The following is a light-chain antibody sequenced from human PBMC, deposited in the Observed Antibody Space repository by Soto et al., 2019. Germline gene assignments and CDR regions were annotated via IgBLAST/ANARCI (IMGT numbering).Light chain of an antibody. CDR3: QQYGSSPLT. J-gene: IGKJ4*01. V-gene: IGKV3-20*01. CDR2: GAS. CDR1: QSVDSN. Sequence: EILMTQSPATLSVSPGEIATLSCRASQSVDSNLAWYQQKPGQAPRLLIYGASSRATGIPDRFSGSGSGTDFTLTISRLEPEDFAVYYCQQYGSSPLTFGGGTKVDNK.